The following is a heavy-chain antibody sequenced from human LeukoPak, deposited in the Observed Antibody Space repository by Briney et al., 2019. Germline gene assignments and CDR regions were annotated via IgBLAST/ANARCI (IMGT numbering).Heavy chain of an antibody. D-gene: IGHD3-22*01. V-gene: IGHV1-69*13. J-gene: IGHJ4*02. Sequence: ASVKVSCKASGGTFSSYAISWVRQAPGQGLEWMGGIIPIFGTANYAQKFQGRVTITADESTSTAYMELSSLRSKVTAVYYCATGVGYDSSGYLSNWGQGTLVTVSS. CDR3: ATGVGYDSSGYLSN. CDR2: IIPIFGTA. CDR1: GGTFSSYA.